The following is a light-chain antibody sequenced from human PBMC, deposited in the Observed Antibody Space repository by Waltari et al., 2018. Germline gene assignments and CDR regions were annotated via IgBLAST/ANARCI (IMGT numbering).Light chain of an antibody. V-gene: IGLV3-21*02. CDR1: NIEAKS. Sequence: SYVLTQPHSVSVAPGQTARLTCGGDNIEAKSVHWYQQKPGQAPVVVAFDDSDRPSGIPERFSGANSGNTATLTISRVEGGDEADYFCQVWDSSGDLLVIFGGGTKLTVL. CDR3: QVWDSSGDLLVI. CDR2: DDS. J-gene: IGLJ2*01.